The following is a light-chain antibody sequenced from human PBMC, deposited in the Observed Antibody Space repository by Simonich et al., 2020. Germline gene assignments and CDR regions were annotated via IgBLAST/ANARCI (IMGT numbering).Light chain of an antibody. Sequence: QSALTQPASVSGSPGQSITISCTGTSSDVGGYNYVSWYQQHPGKAPKLMIYDVSKRPSGVYNRFSGSKSGNTASLIISGLQAEDEADYYCSSYTSSSTSVFGGGTKLTVL. V-gene: IGLV2-14*01. CDR2: DVS. CDR3: SSYTSSSTSV. CDR1: SSDVGGYNY. J-gene: IGLJ2*01.